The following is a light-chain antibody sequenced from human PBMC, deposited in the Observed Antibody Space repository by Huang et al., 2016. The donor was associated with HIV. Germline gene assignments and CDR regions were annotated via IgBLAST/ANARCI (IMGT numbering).Light chain of an antibody. J-gene: IGKJ4*01. CDR2: DAS. CDR1: QDISNY. CDR3: QQYDNLPLT. Sequence: DIQMTQSPSSLSASVGDRVTITCQASQDISNYLNWYQQKPGKAPKLLIYDASNLETWVSSRLSGSGSGTDFTVTISSLQPEDIATYYCQQYDNLPLTFGGGTKVAIK. V-gene: IGKV1-33*01.